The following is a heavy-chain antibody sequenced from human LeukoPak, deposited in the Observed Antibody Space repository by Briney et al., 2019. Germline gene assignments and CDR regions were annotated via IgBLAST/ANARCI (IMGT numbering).Heavy chain of an antibody. CDR2: IYYSGST. CDR1: GGSISSSSYY. V-gene: IGHV4-39*07. Sequence: SETLSLTCTVSGGSISSSSYYWGWIRQPPGKGLEWIGSIYYSGSTYYNPSLKSRVTISVDTSKNQFSLKLSSVTAPDTAVYYCARDGPPPTYYYDSSGYYSDWFDPWGQGTLVTVSS. D-gene: IGHD3-22*01. J-gene: IGHJ5*02. CDR3: ARDGPPPTYYYDSSGYYSDWFDP.